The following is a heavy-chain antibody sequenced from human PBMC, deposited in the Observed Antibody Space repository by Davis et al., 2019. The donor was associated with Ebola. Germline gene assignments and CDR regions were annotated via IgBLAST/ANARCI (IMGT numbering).Heavy chain of an antibody. CDR3: ARDYIFAFDL. D-gene: IGHD4-11*01. CDR1: GFLLSDYS. CDR2: ITKGSDAI. Sequence: GESPKISCAAPGFLLSDYSMNWVRQAPGKGLEWVTYITKGSDAIHYADSVKGRFTVSRDNAKNSLFLQMNSLRDEDSAVYYCARDYIFAFDLWGQGTQVTVSS. V-gene: IGHV3-48*02. J-gene: IGHJ5*02.